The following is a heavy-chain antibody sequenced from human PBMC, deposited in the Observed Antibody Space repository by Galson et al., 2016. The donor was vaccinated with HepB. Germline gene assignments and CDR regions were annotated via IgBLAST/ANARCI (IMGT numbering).Heavy chain of an antibody. CDR1: NVSIRSTSYY. Sequence: ETLSLTCTVSNVSIRSTSYYWGWIRQSPEKGLEWIGSIYFNGNTYYNPSLMSRASISVDTSNNQFSLKFNSMTAADTAVYYCARHINAARWFDPWGQGNLVTVSS. J-gene: IGHJ5*02. V-gene: IGHV4-39*01. CDR3: ARHINAARWFDP. D-gene: IGHD6-6*01. CDR2: IYFNGNT.